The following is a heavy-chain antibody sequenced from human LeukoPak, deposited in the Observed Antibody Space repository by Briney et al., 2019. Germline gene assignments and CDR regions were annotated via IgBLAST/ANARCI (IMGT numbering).Heavy chain of an antibody. Sequence: SETLSLTCAVSGGFFSGYYWSWIRQPPGKGLEWIGEINHSGSTNYNPSLKSRVTTSVDTSKNQFSLKLSSVTAADTAVYYCARVGPSAFDIWGQGTMVTVSS. J-gene: IGHJ3*02. V-gene: IGHV4-34*01. CDR2: INHSGST. CDR1: GGFFSGYY. CDR3: ARVGPSAFDI.